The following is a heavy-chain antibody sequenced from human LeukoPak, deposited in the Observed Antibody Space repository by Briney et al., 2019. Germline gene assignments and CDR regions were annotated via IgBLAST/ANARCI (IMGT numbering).Heavy chain of an antibody. D-gene: IGHD3-3*01. CDR2: IYYSGST. CDR3: ARQGTLRVVAY. J-gene: IGHJ4*02. V-gene: IGHV4-39*01. Sequence: PSETLSLTCTVSGGSISSDYWGWIRQPPGKGLEWIGSIYYSGSTYYNPSLKSRVTISVDSSKNQFSLKLSSVTAADTAVYYCARQGTLRVVAYWGQGTLVTVSS. CDR1: GGSISSDY.